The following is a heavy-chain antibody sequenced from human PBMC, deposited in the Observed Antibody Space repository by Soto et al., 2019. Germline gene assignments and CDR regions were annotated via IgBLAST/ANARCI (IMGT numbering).Heavy chain of an antibody. D-gene: IGHD2-21*01. CDR1: GFTFTTYG. J-gene: IGHJ1*01. CDR3: AKDRTRAYIRVGL. V-gene: IGHV3-30*18. CDR2: ISDDGSNK. Sequence: PGGSLRLSCVASGFTFTTYGMHWVRQAPGKGLEWLAVISDDGSNKYYADSVKGRFTISRDNAKNTLYLQMNSLRVEDTALYYRAKDRTRAYIRVGLWGQGTRVSAS.